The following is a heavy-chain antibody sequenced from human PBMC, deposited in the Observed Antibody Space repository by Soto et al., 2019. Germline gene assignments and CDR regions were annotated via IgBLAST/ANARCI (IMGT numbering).Heavy chain of an antibody. D-gene: IGHD6-13*01. CDR2: INHSGST. V-gene: IGHV4-34*01. CDR1: GGSFSGYY. CDR3: ATESKILSSSWYTKRGAFDI. Sequence: QVQLQQWGAGLLKPSETLSLTCAVYGGSFSGYYWSWIRQPPGKGLEWIGEINHSGSTNYNPSLKSRVTISVDTSKNQFSLKLSSVTAADTAVYYCATESKILSSSWYTKRGAFDIWGQGTMVTVSS. J-gene: IGHJ3*02.